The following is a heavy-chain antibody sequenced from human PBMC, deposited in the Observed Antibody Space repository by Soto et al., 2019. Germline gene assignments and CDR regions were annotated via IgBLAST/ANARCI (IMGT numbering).Heavy chain of an antibody. V-gene: IGHV1-18*01. CDR1: GYTFTSYG. CDR2: NNAYNGNT. CDR3: SRVLPPFDP. J-gene: IGHJ5*02. Sequence: QVQLVQSGAEVKKPGASVKVSCKASGYTFTSYGISWVRQAPGQGLEWMGWNNAYNGNTDYAQKLQGRVTMTTDTSTITAYMELRTLGSDDTAVSYCSRVLPPFDPGGQGTLVTVSS.